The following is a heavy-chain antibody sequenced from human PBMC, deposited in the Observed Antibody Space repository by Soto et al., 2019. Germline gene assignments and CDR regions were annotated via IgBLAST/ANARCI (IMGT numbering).Heavy chain of an antibody. D-gene: IGHD3-22*01. CDR3: ARERYDSSGYAFDY. V-gene: IGHV3-11*01. Sequence: GAPRLSFAAAGFTFSDYYMSWIRRAPGKGLEWVSYISSSGSTIHYADSVKGRFTISRDNAKNSLYLQMNSLRAEDTAVYYCARERYDSSGYAFDYWGQGTLVTVSS. J-gene: IGHJ4*02. CDR1: GFTFSDYY. CDR2: ISSSGSTI.